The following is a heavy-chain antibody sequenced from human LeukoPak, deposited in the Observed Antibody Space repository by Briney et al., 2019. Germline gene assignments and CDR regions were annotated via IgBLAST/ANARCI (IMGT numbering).Heavy chain of an antibody. J-gene: IGHJ4*02. CDR3: ARDAPYGSGRNFDY. D-gene: IGHD3-10*01. CDR1: GDSISSGDYY. CDR2: IYYSGST. V-gene: IGHV4-30-4*01. Sequence: SETLSLTCTVSGDSISSGDYYWSWIRQPPGKGLEWIGYIYYSGSTYYNPSLKSRVTISVDKSKNQFSLKLSSVTAADTAVYYCARDAPYGSGRNFDYWGQGTLVTVSS.